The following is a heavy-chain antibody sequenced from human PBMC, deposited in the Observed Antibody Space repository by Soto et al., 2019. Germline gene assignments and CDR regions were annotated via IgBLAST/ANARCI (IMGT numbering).Heavy chain of an antibody. CDR1: GYTFTHYY. V-gene: IGHV1-46*01. D-gene: IGHD5-18*01. CDR2: INPNGGIT. J-gene: IGHJ4*02. Sequence: ASVKVSCKASGYTFTHYYIHWVRQAPGQGLEWMGIINPNGGITTYAQKFRAGFTMTRDTSTSTVYLELSSLRSEDSAIYYCATSVNSAMAFDYWGQGTLVTVS. CDR3: ATSVNSAMAFDY.